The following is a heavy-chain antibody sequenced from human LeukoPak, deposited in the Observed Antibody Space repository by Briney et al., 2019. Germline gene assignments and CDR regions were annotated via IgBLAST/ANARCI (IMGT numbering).Heavy chain of an antibody. J-gene: IGHJ3*02. CDR1: GFTFSSYE. Sequence: TGGSLRLSCAASGFTFSSYEMNWVRQAPGKGLEWVSYISSSGSTIYYANSVKGRFTISRDNAKNSLYLQMNSLRAEDTAVYYCARDDYYDTTVYYGDDAFDIWGQGTMVTVSS. D-gene: IGHD3-22*01. CDR2: ISSSGSTI. V-gene: IGHV3-48*03. CDR3: ARDDYYDTTVYYGDDAFDI.